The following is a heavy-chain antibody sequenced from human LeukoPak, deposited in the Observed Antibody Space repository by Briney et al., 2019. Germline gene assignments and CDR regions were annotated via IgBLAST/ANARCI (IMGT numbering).Heavy chain of an antibody. D-gene: IGHD3-22*01. V-gene: IGHV4-4*02. J-gene: IGHJ4*02. CDR1: GDSFSSNNY. CDR3: ARNAGYSDLNY. CDR2: IYRGGAT. Sequence: SETLSLTCTVSGDSFSSNNYWTWVRQPPGKGLEWIGEIYRGGATNYSPSLRGRVTVSLDKSKNQFSLRLNSVTAADTAIYYCARNAGYSDLNYWGQGVLVTVSS.